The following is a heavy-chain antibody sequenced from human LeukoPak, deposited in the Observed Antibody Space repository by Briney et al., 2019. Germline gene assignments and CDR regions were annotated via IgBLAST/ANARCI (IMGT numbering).Heavy chain of an antibody. CDR2: INHSGST. J-gene: IGHJ6*03. D-gene: IGHD3-10*01. CDR1: GGSFSDYY. Sequence: SETLSLTCAVYGGSFSDYYWSWIRQPPGKGLEWIGEINHSGSTNYNPSLKSRVTISVDTSKTQFSLKLSSVTAADTAVYYCARGTEFYYYYMDVWGKGTTVTVSS. CDR3: ARGTEFYYYYMDV. V-gene: IGHV4-34*01.